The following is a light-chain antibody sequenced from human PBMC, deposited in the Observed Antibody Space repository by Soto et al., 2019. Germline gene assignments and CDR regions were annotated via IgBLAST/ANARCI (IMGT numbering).Light chain of an antibody. J-gene: IGLJ2*01. V-gene: IGLV2-11*01. CDR1: SSDVGGYSH. CDR3: CSFAGTYTR. CDR2: DVT. Sequence: QSVLPQPRSVSGSPGQSVTISCTGSSSDVGGYSHVSWFQQHPGKAPKLMIYDVTKRPSGVPDRFSGSKSGNTASLTISGLQAEDESDYYCCSFAGTYTRFGGGTKRTVL.